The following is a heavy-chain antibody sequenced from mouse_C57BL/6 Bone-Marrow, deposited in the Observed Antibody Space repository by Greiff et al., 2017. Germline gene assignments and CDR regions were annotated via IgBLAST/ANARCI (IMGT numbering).Heavy chain of an antibody. CDR1: GFNIKDDY. J-gene: IGHJ2*01. CDR3: TVYYYGSDY. CDR2: IDPENGDT. Sequence: EVQLQQSGAELVRPGASVKLSCTASGFNIKDDYMHWVKQRPEQGLEWIGWIDPENGDTEYASKFQGKATITADTSSNTAYPQLSSLTSEDTAVYYCTVYYYGSDYWGQGTTLTVSS. D-gene: IGHD1-1*01. V-gene: IGHV14-4*01.